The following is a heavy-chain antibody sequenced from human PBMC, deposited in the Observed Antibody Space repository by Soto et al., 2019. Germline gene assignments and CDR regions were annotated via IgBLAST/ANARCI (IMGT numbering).Heavy chain of an antibody. J-gene: IGHJ4*02. V-gene: IGHV3-21*01. CDR3: ARAGSGYYDSSGYSKGNF. CDR1: GFTFSSYS. Sequence: GGSLRLSCAASGFTFSSYSMNWVRQAPGKGLEWVSSISSSSSYRYYADSVKGRFTVSRDNAKNSLYLQMNSLRAEDTAVYYCARAGSGYYDSSGYSKGNFWGQGTLVTVSS. D-gene: IGHD3-22*01. CDR2: ISSSSSYR.